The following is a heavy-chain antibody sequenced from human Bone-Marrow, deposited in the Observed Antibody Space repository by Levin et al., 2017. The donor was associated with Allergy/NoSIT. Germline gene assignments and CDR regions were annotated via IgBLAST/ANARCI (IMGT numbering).Heavy chain of an antibody. D-gene: IGHD3-10*01. Sequence: HPGGSLRLSCAASGFIFSNYAMSWVRQAPGKGLEWVSAISGNSDRVYYADSVRGRFTISRDNFKNTLSLQMTGLRVEDTAVYYCAKEGEITAYGSDWGQGTLVTVSS. J-gene: IGHJ4*02. CDR3: AKEGEITAYGSD. V-gene: IGHV3-23*01. CDR2: ISGNSDRV. CDR1: GFIFSNYA.